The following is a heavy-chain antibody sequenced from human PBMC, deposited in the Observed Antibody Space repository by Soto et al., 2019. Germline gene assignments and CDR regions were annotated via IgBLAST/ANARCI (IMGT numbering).Heavy chain of an antibody. J-gene: IGHJ4*02. V-gene: IGHV4-31*03. CDR2: IYYSGST. D-gene: IGHD2-15*01. Sequence: LSLTCNVSGGSISSGGYYWSWIRQHPGKGLEWIGYIYYSGSTYYNPSLKSRVTISVDTSKNQFSLKLSSVTAADTAVYYCARAVEYCSGGSCYRNFDYWGQGTLVTVCS. CDR1: GGSISSGGYY. CDR3: ARAVEYCSGGSCYRNFDY.